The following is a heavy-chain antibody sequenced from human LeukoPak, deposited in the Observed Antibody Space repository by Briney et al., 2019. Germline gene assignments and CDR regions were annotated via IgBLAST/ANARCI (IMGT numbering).Heavy chain of an antibody. D-gene: IGHD1-26*01. V-gene: IGHV3-73*01. Sequence: GGSLRLSCAASGFTFSGSAMHWVRQASGKGLEWVGRIRSKANSYATAYAASVKGRFTISRDDSKNTAYLQMNSLKTEDTAVYYCTRHGPGIVVRPYYFDYWGQGTLVTVSS. CDR3: TRHGPGIVVRPYYFDY. CDR1: GFTFSGSA. CDR2: IRSKANSYAT. J-gene: IGHJ4*02.